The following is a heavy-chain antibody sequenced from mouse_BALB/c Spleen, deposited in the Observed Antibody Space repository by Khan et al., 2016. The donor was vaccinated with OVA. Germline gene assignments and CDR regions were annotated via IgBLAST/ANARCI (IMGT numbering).Heavy chain of an antibody. CDR1: GYSFTSYY. D-gene: IGHD2-2*01. V-gene: IGHV1S135*01. CDR3: TRHGYVAWFAY. Sequence: EVQLQQSGPELMKPGASVKISCKASGYSFTSYYIHWIMQSPGKSLEWIGYIDPFSGGTTYNQKFKGKATLTVDTSSSTAYIYFSNLTSEDSAVDYCTRHGYVAWFAYWGQGTPVTVSS. J-gene: IGHJ3*01. CDR2: IDPFSGGT.